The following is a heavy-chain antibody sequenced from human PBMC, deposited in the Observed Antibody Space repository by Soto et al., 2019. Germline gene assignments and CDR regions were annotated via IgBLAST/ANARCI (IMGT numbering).Heavy chain of an antibody. CDR1: GYSFTSSG. D-gene: IGHD2-21*01. CDR3: ATDPYCGSAPGCSALDV. J-gene: IGHJ6*02. V-gene: IGHV1-18*04. Sequence: QVQLVQSGAEVKKPGASVKVSCKASGYSFTSSGFSWVRQAPGQGLEWMGWISAYNGNTNYAQKFKDRITLTTDTSTSTAYMELGNLRSDDTAVYYCATDPYCGSAPGCSALDVWRQGTTVSVSS. CDR2: ISAYNGNT.